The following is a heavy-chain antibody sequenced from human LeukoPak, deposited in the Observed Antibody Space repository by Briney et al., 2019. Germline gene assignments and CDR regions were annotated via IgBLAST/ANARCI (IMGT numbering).Heavy chain of an antibody. CDR2: IFYSGST. CDR1: GDSISAYY. CDR3: AGYSGYDYYFDY. J-gene: IGHJ4*02. D-gene: IGHD5-12*01. V-gene: IGHV4-59*01. Sequence: KASETLSLTCTVSGDSISAYYWSWIRQPPGEGLDYIGYIFYSGSTNYNPSLKSRVTISVDTSKDQFSLKLSSVTAADTAVYYCAGYSGYDYYFDYWGQGTLVTVSS.